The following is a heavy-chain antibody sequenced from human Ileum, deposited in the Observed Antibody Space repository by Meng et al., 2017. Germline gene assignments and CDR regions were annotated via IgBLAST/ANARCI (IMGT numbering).Heavy chain of an antibody. CDR1: GFTFSNYA. V-gene: IGHV3-23*01. CDR3: ARSMIRGVVLDSMDV. J-gene: IGHJ6*02. D-gene: IGHD3-10*01. CDR2: FSYSVGNT. Sequence: GESLKISCAASGFTFSNYAMGWVRQAPGKGLEWVSGFSYSVGNTLYADSVKGRFTISRDNAKNSVFLQLTGLRDEDTAVYYCARSMIRGVVLDSMDVWGQGTTVTVSS.